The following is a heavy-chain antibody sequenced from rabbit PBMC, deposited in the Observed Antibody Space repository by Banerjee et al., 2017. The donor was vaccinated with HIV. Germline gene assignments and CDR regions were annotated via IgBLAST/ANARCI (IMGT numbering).Heavy chain of an antibody. CDR3: ARDLAGVIGWNFGL. D-gene: IGHD4-1*01. Sequence: QALEESGVDLVKPGASLPLSCSASGFSLRSDYYMCWVRQAPGKGLEWIGPINTGSSGSSIYASWVNGRFTVSKTSSTTVTLQMTSLTAADTATYFCARDLAGVIGWNFGLWGPGTLVTVS. J-gene: IGHJ6*01. V-gene: IGHV1S40*01. CDR2: INTGSSGSS. CDR1: GFSLRSDYY.